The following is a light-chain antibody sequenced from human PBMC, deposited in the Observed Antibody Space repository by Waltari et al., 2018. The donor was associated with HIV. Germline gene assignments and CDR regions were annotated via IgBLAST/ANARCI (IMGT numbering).Light chain of an antibody. CDR1: SRDVGGYNY. V-gene: IGLV2-14*01. J-gene: IGLJ2*01. Sequence: QSALTQPASVSGSPGQSITISCTGTSRDVGGYNYVSWYQQHPDKAPKLMIYAVSNRPSGVSNRFSGSQSGNTASLTISGLQAEDDADYYCTSYTSSSTVVFGGGTKLTVL. CDR2: AVS. CDR3: TSYTSSSTVV.